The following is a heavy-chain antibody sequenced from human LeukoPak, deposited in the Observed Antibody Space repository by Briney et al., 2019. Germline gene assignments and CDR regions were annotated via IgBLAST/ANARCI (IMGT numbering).Heavy chain of an antibody. V-gene: IGHV4-4*07. CDR3: VRGLSASNDFNWFES. Sequence: SETLSLTCSVSGGTNRGSWWSWIRQPAGKGPEWMGRINDSGTTRYDPSLKSRLTMSVDTSKDQFSLKLTSVTAADTAVYYCVRGLSASNDFNWFESWGRGILVTVSS. CDR2: INDSGTT. D-gene: IGHD1-1*01. CDR1: GGTNRGSW. J-gene: IGHJ5*01.